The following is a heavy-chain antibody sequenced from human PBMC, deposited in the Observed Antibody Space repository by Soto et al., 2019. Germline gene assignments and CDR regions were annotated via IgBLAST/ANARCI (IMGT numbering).Heavy chain of an antibody. V-gene: IGHV1-3*01. CDR1: GYTFTSYA. J-gene: IGHJ4*02. CDR3: ARVVTDCSSTSCPVDY. D-gene: IGHD2-2*01. CDR2: INAGNGNT. Sequence: ASVKVSCKASGYTFTSYAMHWVRQAPGQRLEWMGWINAGNGNTKYSQKFQGRVTITRDTSASTAYMELSSLRSEDTAVYYCARVVTDCSSTSCPVDYWGQGTLVTVSS.